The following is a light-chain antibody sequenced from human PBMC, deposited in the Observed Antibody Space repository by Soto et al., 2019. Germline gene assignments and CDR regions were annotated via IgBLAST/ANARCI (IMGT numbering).Light chain of an antibody. CDR2: DVN. Sequence: QSALTQPRSVSGSHEQSVPITCTGSASDVGDYNYVSWYQRHPGKAPKLVIYDVNKRPSGVPDRFSGSKSGNAASLTISGLHAEDEADYYCCSFAGSHTLYVFGTGTKVTVL. J-gene: IGLJ1*01. CDR1: ASDVGDYNY. V-gene: IGLV2-11*01. CDR3: CSFAGSHTLYV.